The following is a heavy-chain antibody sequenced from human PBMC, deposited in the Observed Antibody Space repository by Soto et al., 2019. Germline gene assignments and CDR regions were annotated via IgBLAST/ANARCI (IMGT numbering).Heavy chain of an antibody. Sequence: SETLSLTCTVSGGSISSYYWSWIRQPPGKGLEWIGHIYYSGSTNYNPSLKSRVTISADTSKNQFSLKLSSVTAADTAVYYCARDRGIDYVWGSYRYTGDAFDIWGQGTMVTVSS. CDR1: GGSISSYY. J-gene: IGHJ3*02. D-gene: IGHD3-16*02. V-gene: IGHV4-59*01. CDR2: IYYSGST. CDR3: ARDRGIDYVWGSYRYTGDAFDI.